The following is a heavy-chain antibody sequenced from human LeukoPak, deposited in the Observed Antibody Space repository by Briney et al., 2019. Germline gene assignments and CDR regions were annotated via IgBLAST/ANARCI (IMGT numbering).Heavy chain of an antibody. Sequence: ASVTVSYKASGYTFTRYYMHWVRQAPGQGRAWMGWINPNSGGTNYAQKFQGRVTMTRDTSISTAYMDVSRLRSDDTAVYYCARGGDILVVVAAYGYWGQGTLVTVSS. CDR1: GYTFTRYY. CDR3: ARGGDILVVVAAYGY. J-gene: IGHJ4*02. D-gene: IGHD2-15*01. CDR2: INPNSGGT. V-gene: IGHV1-2*02.